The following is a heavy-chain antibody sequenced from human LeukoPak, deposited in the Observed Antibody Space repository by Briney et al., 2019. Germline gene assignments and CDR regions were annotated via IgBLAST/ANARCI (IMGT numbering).Heavy chain of an antibody. CDR3: AKGAYSGSPY. CDR2: ISNDGDK. CDR1: GFTVSSNY. Sequence: AGGSLRLSCAASGFTVSSNYMSWVRQGPGKGLECVSVISNDGDKYYADSVKGRFTISRDNSKNTLYLQMNSLRAEDTAVYYCAKGAYSGSPYWGQGTLVTVSS. J-gene: IGHJ4*02. D-gene: IGHD1-26*01. V-gene: IGHV3-66*02.